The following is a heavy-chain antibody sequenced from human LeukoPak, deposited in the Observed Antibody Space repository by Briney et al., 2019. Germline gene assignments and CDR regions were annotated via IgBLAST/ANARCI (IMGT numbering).Heavy chain of an antibody. D-gene: IGHD1-26*01. CDR1: GFTFISYG. Sequence: GGSLRLSCAASGFTFISYGMHWVRQAPGKGLEWVAVTSYDGSNKYYADSVKGRFTISRDNSKNTLYLQMNSLRPEDTGVYYCARRDQTMGPEWELVRGWDHPLDYWGQGTLVTVSS. CDR3: ARRDQTMGPEWELVRGWDHPLDY. CDR2: TSYDGSNK. J-gene: IGHJ4*02. V-gene: IGHV3-30*19.